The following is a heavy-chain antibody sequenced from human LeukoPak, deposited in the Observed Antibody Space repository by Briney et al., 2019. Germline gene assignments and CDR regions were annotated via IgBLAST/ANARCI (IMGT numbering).Heavy chain of an antibody. D-gene: IGHD6-19*01. CDR2: INWSSDTI. Sequence: GGSLRLSCAASGFTFDDYAMHWVRQAPGQGLEWVSGINWSSDTIGYADSVKGRFTISRDNAKNSLYLQMNSLRAEDTALYYCAEDRRASGWYGFAFDIWGQGTMVTVSS. CDR1: GFTFDDYA. J-gene: IGHJ3*02. CDR3: AEDRRASGWYGFAFDI. V-gene: IGHV3-9*01.